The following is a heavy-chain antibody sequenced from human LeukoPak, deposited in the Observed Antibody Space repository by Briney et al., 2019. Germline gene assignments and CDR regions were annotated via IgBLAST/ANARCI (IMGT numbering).Heavy chain of an antibody. CDR2: ISYDGSNK. V-gene: IGHV3-30*18. CDR3: AKSYDYVWGSYRFLYYFDY. D-gene: IGHD3-16*02. CDR1: GFTFSSYG. Sequence: TGGSLRLFCAASGFTFSSYGMHWVRQAPGKGLEWVAVISYDGSNKYYADSVKGRFTISRDNSKNTLYLQMNSLRAEDTAVYYCAKSYDYVWGSYRFLYYFDYWGQGTLVTVSS. J-gene: IGHJ4*02.